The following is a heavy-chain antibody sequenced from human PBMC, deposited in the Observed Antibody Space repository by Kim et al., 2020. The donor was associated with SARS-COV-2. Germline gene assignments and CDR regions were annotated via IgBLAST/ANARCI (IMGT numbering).Heavy chain of an antibody. J-gene: IGHJ4*02. CDR1: GFTFSSYY. D-gene: IGHD6-13*01. CDR3: ARGYSASYRIDY. Sequence: ASVNVSCKASGFTFSSYYINWVRHAPGQGLEWMGIISPGGTTTYAQTFQGRVTITRDTSTSTVYMELSSLRSDDTAVYYCARGYSASYRIDYWGRGTLVT. V-gene: IGHV1-46*01. CDR2: ISPGGTT.